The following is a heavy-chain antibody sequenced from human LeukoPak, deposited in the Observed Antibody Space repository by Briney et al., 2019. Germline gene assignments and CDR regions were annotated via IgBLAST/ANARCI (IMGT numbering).Heavy chain of an antibody. CDR3: AKSDDNSNFHLTGYLDY. J-gene: IGHJ4*02. D-gene: IGHD3-22*01. CDR2: ISRSGEIS. CDR1: GFTFRDFA. Sequence: GGSLRLSCAASGFTFRDFAMNWVRQAPGKGLEWVSIISRSGEISYHANSVTGWFTISRDNSKSTLYLQMNSLKAEDTAVYFCAKSDDNSNFHLTGYLDYWGQGTLVSVSS. V-gene: IGHV3-23*01.